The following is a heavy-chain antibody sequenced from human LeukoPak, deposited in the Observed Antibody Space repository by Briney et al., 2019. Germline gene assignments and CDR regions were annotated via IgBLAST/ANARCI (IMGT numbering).Heavy chain of an antibody. CDR1: GYTFTGHY. Sequence: ASVKVSCKASGYTFTGHYTHWLRQAPGQGLEWMGWINPNSGATKYEQKFQGRVTMTRDTSISTAYMELSRLRSDDTAVYYCARGNYGDCDLTFRNWGQGTLVTVSS. CDR2: INPNSGAT. V-gene: IGHV1-2*02. D-gene: IGHD4-17*01. J-gene: IGHJ4*02. CDR3: ARGNYGDCDLTFRN.